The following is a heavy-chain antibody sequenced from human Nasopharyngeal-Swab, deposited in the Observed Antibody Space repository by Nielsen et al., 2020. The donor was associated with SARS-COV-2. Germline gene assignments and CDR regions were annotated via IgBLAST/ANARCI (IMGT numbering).Heavy chain of an antibody. CDR1: GFTFSSYA. Sequence: ETLSLTCAASGFTFSSYAMSWVRQAPGKGLEWVSAISGSGGSTYYADSVKGRFTISRDNSKNTLYLQMNSLRAEDTAVYYCAKFLSLGVVDYYYYGMDVWGQGTTVTVSS. CDR3: AKFLSLGVVDYYYYGMDV. J-gene: IGHJ6*02. D-gene: IGHD3-3*01. CDR2: ISGSGGST. V-gene: IGHV3-23*01.